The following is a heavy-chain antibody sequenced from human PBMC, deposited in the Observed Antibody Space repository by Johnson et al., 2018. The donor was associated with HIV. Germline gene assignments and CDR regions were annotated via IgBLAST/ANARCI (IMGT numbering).Heavy chain of an antibody. J-gene: IGHJ3*02. D-gene: IGHD6-13*01. V-gene: IGHV3-66*02. CDR3: ARDHDGQQLGFAFDI. CDR2: VYSGGTT. Sequence: MQLVESGGGLVQPGGSLRLSCAASGFTVSSNYMSWVRQAPGKGLESVSVVYSGGTTHYADSVKGRSTISRDNSKNTLYLQMNSLRAEDTAVYYCARDHDGQQLGFAFDIWGQGTMVTVSS. CDR1: GFTVSSNY.